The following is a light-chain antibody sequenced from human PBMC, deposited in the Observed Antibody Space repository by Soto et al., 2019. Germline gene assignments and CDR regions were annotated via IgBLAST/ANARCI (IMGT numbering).Light chain of an antibody. CDR3: QQYNNSWT. V-gene: IGKV3-15*01. Sequence: EIVMTQSPATLSVSPGERATLSCRASQSVSSNVAWYRQKPGQAPRLLIYGASTRATGIPARFSGSGSGTEFTLTISSLQSEDFAVYYCQQYNNSWTFGQGTKVEIK. CDR2: GAS. CDR1: QSVSSN. J-gene: IGKJ1*01.